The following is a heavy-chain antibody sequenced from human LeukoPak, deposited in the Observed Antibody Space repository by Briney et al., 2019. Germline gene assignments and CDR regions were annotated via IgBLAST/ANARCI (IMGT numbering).Heavy chain of an antibody. V-gene: IGHV3-33*01. CDR3: ARSLRPIDY. CDR1: GFTSSSYG. Sequence: PGRSLRLSCAASGFTSSSYGMHWVRQAPGKGLEWVAVIWYDGSNKYYADSVKGRFTISRDNSKNTLNLQMNSLRAEDTAVYYCARSLRPIDYWGQGNRVTVSS. CDR2: IWYDGSNK. J-gene: IGHJ4*02.